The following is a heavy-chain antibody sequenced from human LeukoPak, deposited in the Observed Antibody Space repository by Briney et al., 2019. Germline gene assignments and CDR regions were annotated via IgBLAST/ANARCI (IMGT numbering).Heavy chain of an antibody. CDR3: TTDDGVGYYFDY. Sequence: GGSLRLSCAAPGFTFSNAWMSWVRQAPGKGLEWVGRIKSKTDGGTTDYAAPVKGRFTISRDDSKNTLYLQLNSLKTEDTAVYYCTTDDGVGYYFDYWGQGTLVTVSS. CDR1: GFTFSNAW. V-gene: IGHV3-15*01. D-gene: IGHD1-26*01. J-gene: IGHJ4*02. CDR2: IKSKTDGGTT.